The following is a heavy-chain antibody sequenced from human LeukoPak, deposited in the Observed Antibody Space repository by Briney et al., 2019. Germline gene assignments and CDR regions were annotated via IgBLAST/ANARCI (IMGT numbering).Heavy chain of an antibody. CDR1: GGSISSSSYY. V-gene: IGHV4-39*07. CDR2: IYYSGSP. Sequence: SETLSLTCTVSGGSISSSSYYWGWIRQPPGKGLEWIGSIYYSGSPYYNPSLKSRVTISVDTSKNQFSLKLSSVTAADTAVYYRARRFDYDSSGYYYAIYWYFDLWGRGTLVTVSS. CDR3: ARRFDYDSSGYYYAIYWYFDL. D-gene: IGHD3-22*01. J-gene: IGHJ2*01.